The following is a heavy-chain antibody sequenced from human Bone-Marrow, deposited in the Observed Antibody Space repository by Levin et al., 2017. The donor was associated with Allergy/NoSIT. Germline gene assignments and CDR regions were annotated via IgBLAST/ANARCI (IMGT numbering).Heavy chain of an antibody. Sequence: RGESLKISCAASGFTFTNYAMSWVRQTTGRGLEWVSAISVTGENTYYADSVKGRFAISRDNSKNTVYLHINSLRVDDTAVYYCAAWRSGYNAAFDYWGQGTLVTVSS. D-gene: IGHD3-22*01. J-gene: IGHJ4*02. V-gene: IGHV3-23*01. CDR3: AAWRSGYNAAFDY. CDR2: ISVTGENT. CDR1: GFTFTNYA.